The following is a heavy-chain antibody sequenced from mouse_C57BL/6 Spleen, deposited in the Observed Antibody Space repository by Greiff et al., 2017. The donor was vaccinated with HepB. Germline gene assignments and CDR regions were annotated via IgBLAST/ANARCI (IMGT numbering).Heavy chain of an antibody. CDR2: INPNNGGT. Sequence: EVQLQQSGPELVKPGASVKISCKASGYTFTDYYMNWVKQSHGKSLEWIGDINPNNGGTSYNQKFKGKATLTVDKSSSTAYMELRSLTSEDSAVYYCARYPTIYYYGSSYGYWGQGTTLTVSS. J-gene: IGHJ2*01. CDR1: GYTFTDYY. CDR3: ARYPTIYYYGSSYGY. V-gene: IGHV1-26*01. D-gene: IGHD1-1*01.